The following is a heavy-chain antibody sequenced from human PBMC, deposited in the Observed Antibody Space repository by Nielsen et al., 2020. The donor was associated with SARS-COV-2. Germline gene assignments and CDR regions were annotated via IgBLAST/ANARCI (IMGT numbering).Heavy chain of an antibody. CDR3: ARDPRGLWFGELLVPINYYGMDV. V-gene: IGHV4-30-4*01. CDR1: GGSISSGDYY. CDR2: IYYSGST. J-gene: IGHJ6*02. D-gene: IGHD3-10*01. Sequence: SETLSLTCTVSGGSISSGDYYWSWIRQPPGKGLEWIGYIYYSGSTYYNPSLKSRVTISVDKSKNQFSLKLSSVTAADTAVYYCARDPRGLWFGELLVPINYYGMDVWGQGTTVTVSS.